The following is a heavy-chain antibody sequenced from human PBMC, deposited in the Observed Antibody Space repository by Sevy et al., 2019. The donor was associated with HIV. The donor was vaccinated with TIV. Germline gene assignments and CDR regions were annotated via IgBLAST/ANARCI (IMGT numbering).Heavy chain of an antibody. J-gene: IGHJ4*02. V-gene: IGHV3-72*01. D-gene: IGHD3-10*01. CDR2: TANRAKRYTT. CDR1: GFSFSDFF. Sequence: GGSLRLSCVASGFSFSDFFMDWVRQAPGKGLEWVGRTANRAKRYTTKYAASVKDRFTISRDESKNSLYLQMNSLKTEDTAVYFCDRGYRGFDSWGQGTVVTVSS. CDR3: DRGYRGFDS.